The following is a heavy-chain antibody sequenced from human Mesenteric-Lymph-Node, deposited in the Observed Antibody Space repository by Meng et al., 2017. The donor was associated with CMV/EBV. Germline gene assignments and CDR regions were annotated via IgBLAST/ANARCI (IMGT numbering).Heavy chain of an antibody. Sequence: GESLKISCAASGFTFSNYEMNWVRQAPGKGLEWVSYLSSSGSTVYYADSVKGRFTISRDNAKNSLYLQMNSLRAEDTAVYYCERELDDFWSGHYKHYYYYGMDVWGQGTTVTVSS. D-gene: IGHD3-3*01. J-gene: IGHJ6*02. CDR3: ERELDDFWSGHYKHYYYYGMDV. CDR2: LSSSGSTV. V-gene: IGHV3-48*03. CDR1: GFTFSNYE.